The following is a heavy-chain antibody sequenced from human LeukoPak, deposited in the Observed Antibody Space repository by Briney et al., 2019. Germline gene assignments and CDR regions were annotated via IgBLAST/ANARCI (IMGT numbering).Heavy chain of an antibody. CDR1: GGSFSGYY. Sequence: SETLSLTCAVYGGSFSGYYWSWIRQPPGKGLEWIGEINHSGSTNYNPSLKSRVTISVDTSKNQCSLKLSSVTAADTAVYYCARRPRVVVVPAAISSGGPPNWIDPWGQGTLVTVSS. J-gene: IGHJ5*02. CDR2: INHSGST. D-gene: IGHD2-2*01. CDR3: ARRPRVVVVPAAISSGGPPNWIDP. V-gene: IGHV4-34*01.